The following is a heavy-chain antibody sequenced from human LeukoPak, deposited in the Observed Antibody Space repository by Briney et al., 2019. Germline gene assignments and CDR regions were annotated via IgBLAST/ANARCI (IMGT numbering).Heavy chain of an antibody. Sequence: GGSLRLSCAASGFTVSSNYMSWVRQAPGKGLEWVSVIYSGGNTNYADSVKGRFNISRDNSKDTLNLKMNSLRAKGTAVYYGASLQVDPWSSTSCYTDVWGQGTTVTVSS. CDR3: ASLQVDPWSSTSCYTDV. CDR1: GFTVSSNY. V-gene: IGHV3-53*01. CDR2: IYSGGNT. J-gene: IGHJ6*02. D-gene: IGHD2-2*02.